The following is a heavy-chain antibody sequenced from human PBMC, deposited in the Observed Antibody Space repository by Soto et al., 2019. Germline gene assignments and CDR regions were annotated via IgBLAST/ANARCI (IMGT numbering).Heavy chain of an antibody. CDR1: GLTFSSNE. V-gene: IGHV3-48*03. Sequence: GGSLRLSCAACGLTFSSNETKWVRQATGKVLERTSYNSRSRNNTYHADPATCQITISRDTTQKSLYLQINSLRVQHTVVYNSARGRVYWGQGALFTVSS. CDR2: NSRSRNNT. J-gene: IGHJ4*02. CDR3: ARGRVY.